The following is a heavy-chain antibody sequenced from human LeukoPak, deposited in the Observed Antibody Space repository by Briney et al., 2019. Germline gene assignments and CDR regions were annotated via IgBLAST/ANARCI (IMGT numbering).Heavy chain of an antibody. CDR3: ARGGHDYYYYYMDV. CDR1: GFSLSTSGMR. Sequence: SGPALWKPTQTLTLTCTFSGFSLSTSGMRVSWIRQPPGKALEWLAPIDWDDDKFYSTSLKTRLTISKDTSKNQVVLTMTNMNPVDTATYYCARGGHDYYYYYMDVWGKGTTVTVSS. CDR2: IDWDDDK. V-gene: IGHV2-70*04. J-gene: IGHJ6*03.